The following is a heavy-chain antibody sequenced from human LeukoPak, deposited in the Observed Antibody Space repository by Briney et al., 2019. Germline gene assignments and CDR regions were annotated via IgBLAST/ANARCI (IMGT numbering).Heavy chain of an antibody. CDR1: GGSFSGYY. J-gene: IGHJ4*02. CDR2: INHSGST. CDR3: ARSGAMVRGVISY. V-gene: IGHV4-34*01. D-gene: IGHD3-10*01. Sequence: PSETLSLTCAVYGGSFSGYYWSWIRQPPGKGLEWIGEINHSGSTNYNPSLKSRVTISVDTSKNQFSLKLSSVTAADTAVYYCARSGAMVRGVISYWGQGTLVTVSS.